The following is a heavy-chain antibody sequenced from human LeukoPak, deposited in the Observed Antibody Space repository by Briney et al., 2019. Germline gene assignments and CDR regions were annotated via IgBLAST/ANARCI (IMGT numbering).Heavy chain of an antibody. J-gene: IGHJ3*02. CDR1: GFTFSSSW. Sequence: GSLRLSCAASGFTFSSSWMSWIRQPPGKGLEWIGYIYYSGSTNYNPSLKSRVTISVDTSKNQFSLKLSSVTAADTAVYYCASTDTPGAFDIWGQGTMVTVSS. V-gene: IGHV4-59*12. CDR2: IYYSGST. CDR3: ASTDTPGAFDI. D-gene: IGHD5-18*01.